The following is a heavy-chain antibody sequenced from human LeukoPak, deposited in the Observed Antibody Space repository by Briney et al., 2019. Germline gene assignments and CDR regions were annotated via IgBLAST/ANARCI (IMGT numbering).Heavy chain of an antibody. V-gene: IGHV4-59*01. CDR2: IYYSGST. D-gene: IGHD2-15*01. CDR3: ARDQEYCSGGSCSYGMDV. CDR1: GGSISSYY. Sequence: SETLSLTCTVSGGSISSYYWSWIRQPPGKGLEWIGYIYYSGSTNYNPSLKSRVTISVDTSKNQFSLKLSSVTAADTAVYYCARDQEYCSGGSCSYGMDVWGQGTTVTVSS. J-gene: IGHJ6*02.